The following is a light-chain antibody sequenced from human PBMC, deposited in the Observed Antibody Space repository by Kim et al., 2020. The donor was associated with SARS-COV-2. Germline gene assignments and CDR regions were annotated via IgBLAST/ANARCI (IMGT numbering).Light chain of an antibody. CDR3: NSRDSSGNHLGV. J-gene: IGLJ1*01. CDR1: SLRNYY. V-gene: IGLV3-19*01. CDR2: GKN. Sequence: GQTVRITCQGDSLRNYYANWYQQKPGQAPVLVIYGKNNRPSGIPDRFSGSSSGNTASMTITGAQAEDEADYYCNSRDSSGNHLGVFGTGTKVTVL.